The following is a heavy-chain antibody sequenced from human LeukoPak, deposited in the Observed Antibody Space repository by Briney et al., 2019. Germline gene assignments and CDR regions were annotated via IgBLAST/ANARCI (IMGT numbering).Heavy chain of an antibody. D-gene: IGHD1-26*01. CDR1: GYTFTSYY. J-gene: IGHJ4*02. Sequence: ASVKVSCKASGYTFTSYYMHWVRQAPGQGLEWTGIINPSGGSTSYAQKFQGRVTMTRDMSTSTVYMELSSLRSEDTAVYYCARDGERGSFSAYYFDYWGQGTLVTVSS. V-gene: IGHV1-46*01. CDR2: INPSGGST. CDR3: ARDGERGSFSAYYFDY.